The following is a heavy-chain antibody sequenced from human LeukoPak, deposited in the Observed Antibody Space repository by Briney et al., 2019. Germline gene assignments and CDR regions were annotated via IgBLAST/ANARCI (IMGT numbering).Heavy chain of an antibody. D-gene: IGHD2-21*02. CDR1: GFTVSSNH. J-gene: IGHJ4*02. CDR3: ARAYCGGDCYGGAYYFDY. Sequence: GGSLRLSCAASGFTVSSNHMSWVRQAPGKGLEWVSVIYSGGSTYYADSVKGRFTISRDNSKNTLYLQMNSLRAEDTAVYYCARAYCGGDCYGGAYYFDYRGQGTLVTVSS. V-gene: IGHV3-53*01. CDR2: IYSGGST.